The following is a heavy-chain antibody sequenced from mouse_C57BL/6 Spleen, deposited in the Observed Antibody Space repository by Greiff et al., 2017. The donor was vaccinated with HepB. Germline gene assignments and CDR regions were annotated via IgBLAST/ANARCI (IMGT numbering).Heavy chain of an antibody. V-gene: IGHV1-78*01. CDR1: GYTFTDHT. J-gene: IGHJ2*01. CDR3: ARGYGSSYGGYFDY. D-gene: IGHD1-1*01. Sequence: QVQLQQSDAELVKPGASVKISCKVSGYTFTDHTIHWMKQRPEQGLEWIGYIYPRDGSTKYNEKFKGKATLTADKSSSTASMQLNSLTSEDSSVYFFARGYGSSYGGYFDYWGQGTTLTVSS. CDR2: IYPRDGST.